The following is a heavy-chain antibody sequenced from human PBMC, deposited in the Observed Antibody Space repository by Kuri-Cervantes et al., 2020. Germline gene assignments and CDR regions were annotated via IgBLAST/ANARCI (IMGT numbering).Heavy chain of an antibody. Sequence: GGSLRLSCAASGFTFSSYSMNWVRQAPGKGLEWVSSISSSSSYIYYADSVKGRFTISRDNAKNSLYLQMNSLRAEDTAVYYCARGRGYYGSGSYGGNYYYYYGMDVWGQGTTVTVSS. CDR3: ARGRGYYGSGSYGGNYYYYYGMDV. CDR2: ISSSSSYI. D-gene: IGHD3-10*01. J-gene: IGHJ6*02. CDR1: GFTFSSYS. V-gene: IGHV3-21*01.